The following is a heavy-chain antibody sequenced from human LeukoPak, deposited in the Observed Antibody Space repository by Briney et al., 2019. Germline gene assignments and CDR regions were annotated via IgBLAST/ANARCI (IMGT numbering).Heavy chain of an antibody. V-gene: IGHV3-23*01. CDR1: GFIYFSSYA. D-gene: IGHD6-13*01. CDR2: ISGGGEST. J-gene: IGHJ6*02. Sequence: GGSLRLSCAASGFIYFSSYAMSWVRQAPGKGLEWVSGISGGGESTYYADSVKGRFTISKDNSKNTVYLQMSSLRVDDTAVYYCAKAASSSWPSYYYGMDVWGQGTTVTVSS. CDR3: AKAASSSWPSYYYGMDV.